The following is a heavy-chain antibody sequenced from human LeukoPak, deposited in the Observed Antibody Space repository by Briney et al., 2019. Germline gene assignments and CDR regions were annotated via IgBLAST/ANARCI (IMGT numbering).Heavy chain of an antibody. Sequence: ASVKVSCKASGYTVTGYYMHWVRQAPGQGLEWMGWINPNSGGTNYAQKFQGGVTMTRDTSISTAYMELSRLRSDDTAVYYCARGAHYHDSSEGYDYWGQGTLVTVSS. CDR3: ARGAHYHDSSEGYDY. CDR2: INPNSGGT. J-gene: IGHJ4*02. CDR1: GYTVTGYY. V-gene: IGHV1-2*02. D-gene: IGHD3-22*01.